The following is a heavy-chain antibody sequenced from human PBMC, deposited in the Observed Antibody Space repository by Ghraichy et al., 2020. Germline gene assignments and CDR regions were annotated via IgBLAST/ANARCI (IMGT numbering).Heavy chain of an antibody. J-gene: IGHJ4*02. CDR3: ARGRRGEGSDS. CDR2: IYSDSST. V-gene: IGHV3-66*01. CDR1: GITVSSNY. Sequence: GGSLRLSCAASGITVSSNYMSWVRQAPGKGLEWVSVIYSDSSTYYADSVKGRFTISRDSSENTLYLQMNTLRAEDTAVYFCARGRRGEGSDSWGQGTLVTVSS.